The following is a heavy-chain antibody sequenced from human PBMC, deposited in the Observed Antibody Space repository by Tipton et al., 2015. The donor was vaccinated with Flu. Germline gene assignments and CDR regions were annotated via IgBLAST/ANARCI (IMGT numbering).Heavy chain of an antibody. CDR1: GYTFADYF. CDR3: ARSFSRYFGSGSYHDD. CDR2: VNSNSGGT. J-gene: IGHJ4*02. V-gene: IGHV1-2*02. Sequence: QLVQSGAEVKKPGASVKVSCKASGYTFADYFLHWMRQAPGQGLEWLGWVNSNSGGTNYAQKSQGRVTMTRDTSINIAYVELSSLSSDDTAVYYCARSFSRYFGSGSYHDDWGELTLFTVSS. D-gene: IGHD3-10*01.